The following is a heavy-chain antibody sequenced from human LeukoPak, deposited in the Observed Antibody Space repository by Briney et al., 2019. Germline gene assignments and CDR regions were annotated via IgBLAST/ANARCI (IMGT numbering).Heavy chain of an antibody. V-gene: IGHV3-15*01. CDR1: GITFSNVW. J-gene: IGHJ4*02. CDR3: TTGGGGTYSSDF. D-gene: IGHD1-26*01. CDR2: IKSKTDGGTT. Sequence: GGSLRLSCAVSGITFSNVWMSWVRQAPGKGLEWVGRIKSKTDGGTTDYAAPVTGRFTISRDDSENTLSLHMNSLKTEDTAVYFCTTGGGGTYSSDFWGQGTLVTVSS.